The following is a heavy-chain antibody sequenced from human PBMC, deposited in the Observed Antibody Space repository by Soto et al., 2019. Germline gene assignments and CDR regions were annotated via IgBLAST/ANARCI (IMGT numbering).Heavy chain of an antibody. CDR1: GYTFTNYG. J-gene: IGHJ4*02. CDR2: INAYNCNT. Sequence: QVQLVQSGAEVKKPGASVKVSCKASGYTFTNYGISWVRQAPGQGLEWMGWINAYNCNTKSAQKLQGRVTLTTDTSTGTAYMELRSLRSDDTAVYSCARDAAAGLNDCWGQGTLVTVSS. D-gene: IGHD6-13*01. CDR3: ARDAAAGLNDC. V-gene: IGHV1-18*01.